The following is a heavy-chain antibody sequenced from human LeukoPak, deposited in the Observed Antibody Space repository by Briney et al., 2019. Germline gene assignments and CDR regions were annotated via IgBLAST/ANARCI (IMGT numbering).Heavy chain of an antibody. CDR1: GYTFTGSH. CDR3: APMGGANGFDY. J-gene: IGHJ4*02. V-gene: IGHV1-2*02. Sequence: ASVKVSCKASGYTFTGSHMHWVRQAPGQGLEWMGWINPNSGGTKYTQTFQGRVTMTRDTSISTAYMELSNLRSDDTAVYYCAPMGGANGFDYWGQGTLVTVSS. CDR2: INPNSGGT. D-gene: IGHD1-26*01.